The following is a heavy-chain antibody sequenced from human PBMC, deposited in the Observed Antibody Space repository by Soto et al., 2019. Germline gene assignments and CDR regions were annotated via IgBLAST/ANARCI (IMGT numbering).Heavy chain of an antibody. V-gene: IGHV1-8*01. CDR3: ARGPIAADDYYFDY. J-gene: IGHJ4*02. D-gene: IGHD6-13*01. CDR2: MNPNSGNT. Sequence: ASVKVSCKASGYTFTSYDINWVRQATGQGLEWMGWMNPNSGNTGYAQKFQGSVTMTRNTSISTAYMELSSLRSEDTAVYYCARGPIAADDYYFDYWGQGTLVTVSS. CDR1: GYTFTSYD.